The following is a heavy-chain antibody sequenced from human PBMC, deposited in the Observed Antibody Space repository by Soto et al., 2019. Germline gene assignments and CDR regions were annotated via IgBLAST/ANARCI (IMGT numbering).Heavy chain of an antibody. CDR1: GGSISSYY. Sequence: SETLSLTCTVSGGSISSYYWCCIRQPPGKGLEWIGDFYHSGSTNYNPSLKSRVTVSVDTSKNQFSLKLSSVTAADTAVYYCARGTLTSYIDYWGQGTLVTVSS. CDR3: ARGTLTSYIDY. CDR2: FYHSGST. V-gene: IGHV4-59*01. D-gene: IGHD2-21*02. J-gene: IGHJ4*02.